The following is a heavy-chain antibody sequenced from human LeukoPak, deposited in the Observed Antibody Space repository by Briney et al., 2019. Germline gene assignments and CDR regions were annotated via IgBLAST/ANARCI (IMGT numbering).Heavy chain of an antibody. V-gene: IGHV1-69*01. CDR1: GGTFSSYA. Sequence: GSSVKVSCKASGGTFSSYAISWVRQAPGQGLEWMGGIIPIFGTANYAQKFQGRVTITADESTSAAYMELCSLRSEDTAVYYCAMIRDGYPDYWGQGTLVTVSS. D-gene: IGHD5-24*01. CDR3: AMIRDGYPDY. CDR2: IIPIFGTA. J-gene: IGHJ4*02.